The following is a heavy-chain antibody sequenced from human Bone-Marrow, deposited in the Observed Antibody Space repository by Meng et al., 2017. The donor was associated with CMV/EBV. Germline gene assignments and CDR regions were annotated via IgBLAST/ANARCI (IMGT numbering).Heavy chain of an antibody. CDR1: GFTFSSYW. CDR2: INSDGSST. V-gene: IGHV3-74*01. J-gene: IGHJ4*02. CDR3: ACNSGDC. Sequence: LSLTCAASGFTFSSYWMHWVRQAPGKGLVWVSRINSDGSSTSYADSVKGRFTISRDNAKNSLYLQMNSLRAEDTAVYYCACNSGDCWGQGTLVTVSS. D-gene: IGHD3-10*01.